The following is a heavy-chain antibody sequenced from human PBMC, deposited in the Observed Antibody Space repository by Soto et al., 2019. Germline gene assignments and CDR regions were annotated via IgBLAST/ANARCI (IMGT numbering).Heavy chain of an antibody. CDR1: GGSISSYY. V-gene: IGHV4-59*08. Sequence: SETLSLTCTVSGGSISSYYWSWIRQPPGKGLEWIGYIYYSGSTNYNPSLKSRVTLSVDTSKNQFSLKLSSVTAADTAVYYCARSQQWLIVFDYWGQGTLVTVSS. CDR3: ARSQQWLIVFDY. CDR2: IYYSGST. J-gene: IGHJ4*02. D-gene: IGHD6-19*01.